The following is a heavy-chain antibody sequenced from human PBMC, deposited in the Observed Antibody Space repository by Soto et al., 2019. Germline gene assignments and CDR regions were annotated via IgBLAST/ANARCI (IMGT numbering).Heavy chain of an antibody. CDR2: ISGYNGDT. CDR3: ARASLKIFGAPYGMDV. V-gene: IGHV1-18*04. D-gene: IGHD3-3*01. CDR1: GYPFTRYS. J-gene: IGHJ6*02. Sequence: ASVKVSCKASGYPFTRYSIRWVRQAPGQGLEWMGWISGYNGDTEYSKNFQGRLTMTIDTSTTTAYMELRSLRSDDTAVYYCARASLKIFGAPYGMDVWGQGTWVTFSS.